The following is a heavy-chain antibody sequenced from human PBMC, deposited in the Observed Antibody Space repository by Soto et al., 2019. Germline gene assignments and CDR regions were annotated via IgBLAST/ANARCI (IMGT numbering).Heavy chain of an antibody. Sequence: GGSLRLSCAASGFTVSSNYMSWVRQAPGKGLEWVSVIYSGGSTYYADSVKGRFTISRDNSKNTLYLQMNSLRAEDAAVYYCAREGKQLERPRDGMDVWGQGTTVTGSS. J-gene: IGHJ6*02. CDR3: AREGKQLERPRDGMDV. D-gene: IGHD6-6*01. CDR1: GFTVSSNY. CDR2: IYSGGST. V-gene: IGHV3-53*01.